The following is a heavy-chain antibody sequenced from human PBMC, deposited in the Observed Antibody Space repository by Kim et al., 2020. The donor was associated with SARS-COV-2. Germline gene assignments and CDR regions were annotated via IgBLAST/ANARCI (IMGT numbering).Heavy chain of an antibody. D-gene: IGHD6-13*01. V-gene: IGHV3-23*01. Sequence: SVKGRFTISRDNSKNTLYLQMNSLRAEDTAVYYCAKGPHIAAAGTFYFDYWGQGTLVTVSS. CDR3: AKGPHIAAAGTFYFDY. J-gene: IGHJ4*02.